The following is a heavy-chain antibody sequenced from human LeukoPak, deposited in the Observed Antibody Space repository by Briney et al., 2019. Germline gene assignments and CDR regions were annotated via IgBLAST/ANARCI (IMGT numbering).Heavy chain of an antibody. Sequence: GGSLRLSRAAYGFTFSGSTMTWVRQTPGKGLEWVSSISSSGTYIYYSDSFKGRFTISRDNSRNTLYLQMDSLSAEDTAVYYCVKVDTWGQGTLVTVSS. J-gene: IGHJ4*02. CDR2: ISSSGTYI. CDR3: VKVDT. V-gene: IGHV3-21*01. CDR1: GFTFSGST. D-gene: IGHD5-18*01.